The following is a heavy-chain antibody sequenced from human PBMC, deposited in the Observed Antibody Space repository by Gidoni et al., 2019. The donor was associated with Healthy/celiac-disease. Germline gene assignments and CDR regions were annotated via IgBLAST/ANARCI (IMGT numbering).Heavy chain of an antibody. V-gene: IGHV4-34*01. CDR3: ARWRGRGGSPRRPAFDI. CDR1: GRSFCGYY. J-gene: IGHJ3*02. Sequence: QVHLQPWGAGLLKPSEPLSLTCAVYGRSFCGYYWCWFRPPPGKGLEWIGEINHSGSTNYNPSLKSRVTISVDTSKNQFSLKLSSVTAADTAVYYCARWRGRGGSPRRPAFDIWGQGTMVTVSS. CDR2: INHSGST. D-gene: IGHD1-26*01.